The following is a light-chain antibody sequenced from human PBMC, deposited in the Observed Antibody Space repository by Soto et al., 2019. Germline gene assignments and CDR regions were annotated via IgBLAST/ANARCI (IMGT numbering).Light chain of an antibody. Sequence: EIVMTHSPATLSVSPVERATLSCSASQSVSSNLAWYQQKPGQAPRLLIYGASTRATGIPARFSGSGSGTEFTLTISSLQSEDFAVYFCHQYNNWPRTFGQGTRLEIK. CDR2: GAS. CDR3: HQYNNWPRT. V-gene: IGKV3-15*01. CDR1: QSVSSN. J-gene: IGKJ5*01.